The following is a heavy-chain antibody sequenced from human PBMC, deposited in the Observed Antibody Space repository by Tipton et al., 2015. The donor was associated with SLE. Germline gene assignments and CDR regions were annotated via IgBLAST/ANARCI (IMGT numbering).Heavy chain of an antibody. CDR3: ARDAGIAVAGRGYFDY. J-gene: IGHJ4*02. CDR1: GGSITSGSYY. V-gene: IGHV4-61*01. CDR2: IYYSGST. Sequence: TLSLTCTVSGGSITSGSYYWSWIRQPPGKGLEWIGYIYYSGSTNYNPSLKSRVTISVDTSKNQFSLKLSSVTAADTAVYYCARDAGIAVAGRGYFDYWGQGTLVTVSS. D-gene: IGHD6-19*01.